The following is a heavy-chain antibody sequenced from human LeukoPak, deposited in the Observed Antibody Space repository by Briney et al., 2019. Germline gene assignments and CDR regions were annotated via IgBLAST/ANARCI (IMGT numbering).Heavy chain of an antibody. J-gene: IGHJ6*03. D-gene: IGHD3-3*01. V-gene: IGHV3-30*01. CDR2: ISFDGIKK. CDR3: ARGGHYNFWSGYSDYHSMDV. CDR1: GFTFSSYA. Sequence: GGSLRLSCAASGFTFSSYAMHWVRQAPGKGLEWVAVISFDGIKKHSADSVKGRFTISRDNSKNTLFLQMNSLRAEGTAVYYCARGGHYNFWSGYSDYHSMDVWGKGTTVTVYS.